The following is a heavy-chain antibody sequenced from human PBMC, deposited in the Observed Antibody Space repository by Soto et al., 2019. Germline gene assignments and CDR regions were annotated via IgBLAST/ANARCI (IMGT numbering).Heavy chain of an antibody. J-gene: IGHJ3*02. D-gene: IGHD3-3*01. CDR3: AKDLPPDYDFWSGYLFAFDI. CDR2: ISGSGGST. Sequence: GGSLRLSCAASGFTFSSYAMSWVRQAPGKGLEWVSAISGSGGSTYYADSVKGRFTISRDNSKNTLYLQMNSLRAEDTAVYYCAKDLPPDYDFWSGYLFAFDIWGQGTMVTVSS. CDR1: GFTFSSYA. V-gene: IGHV3-23*01.